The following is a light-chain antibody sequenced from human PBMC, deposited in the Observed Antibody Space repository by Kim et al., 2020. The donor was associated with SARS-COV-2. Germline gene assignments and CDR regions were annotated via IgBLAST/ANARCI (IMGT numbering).Light chain of an antibody. CDR2: AAS. CDR3: LQDYNYPWK. Sequence: AYVEDRVTITCRASKGIRNDLGWYQQKPGKAPKLLIYAASSLQSGVPSRFSGSGSGTDFTLTISSLQPEDFATYYCLQDYNYPWKFGQGTKVDIK. CDR1: KGIRND. V-gene: IGKV1-6*01. J-gene: IGKJ1*01.